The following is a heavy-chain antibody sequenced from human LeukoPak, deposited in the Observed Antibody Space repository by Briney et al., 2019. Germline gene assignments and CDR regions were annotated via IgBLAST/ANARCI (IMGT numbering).Heavy chain of an antibody. V-gene: IGHV4-4*02. CDR3: ARGEGLLWSESMDV. J-gene: IGHJ6*02. CDR1: GGSISSSNW. CDR2: IYHSGST. D-gene: IGHD3-10*01. Sequence: SGTLSLTCAVSGGSISSSNWWSWVRQSPGKGLEWIVEIYHSGSTNYNPSLKSRVTISVDKSKNQFSLKLSSVTAADTAVYYCARGEGLLWSESMDVWGQGTTVTVSS.